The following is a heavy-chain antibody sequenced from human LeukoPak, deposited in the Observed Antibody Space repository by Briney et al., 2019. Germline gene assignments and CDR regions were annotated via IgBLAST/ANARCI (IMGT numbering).Heavy chain of an antibody. CDR1: GGSISSSSYY. V-gene: IGHV4-39*01. D-gene: IGHD6-19*01. Sequence: SETLSLTCTVSGGSISSSSYYWGWIRQPPGKGLEWIGSTYYSGSTYYNPSLKSRLTISVDTSKNQFSLKLSSVTAADTAVYYCARRVAVAASNFDYWGQGTLVTVSS. CDR2: TYYSGST. J-gene: IGHJ4*02. CDR3: ARRVAVAASNFDY.